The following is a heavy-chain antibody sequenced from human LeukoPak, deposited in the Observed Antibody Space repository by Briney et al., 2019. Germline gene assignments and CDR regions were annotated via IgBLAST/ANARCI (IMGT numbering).Heavy chain of an antibody. Sequence: PGGSLRLSCVGSGFMFSDYYMSWKRQVPGKGLEWVSYISNGSVDKYYVDSVRGRFTISRDNAKKSMYLQMSGLRVEDTAVYYCARRDWVSGAVRAFDIWGQGTMVTVSS. CDR1: GFMFSDYY. CDR3: ARRDWVSGAVRAFDI. CDR2: ISNGSVDK. V-gene: IGHV3-11*04. J-gene: IGHJ3*02. D-gene: IGHD3-3*01.